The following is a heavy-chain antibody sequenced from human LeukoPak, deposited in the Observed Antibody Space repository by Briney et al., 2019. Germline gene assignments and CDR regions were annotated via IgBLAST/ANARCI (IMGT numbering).Heavy chain of an antibody. CDR1: GYTFTSYG. V-gene: IGHV1-18*01. D-gene: IGHD3-3*01. CDR3: ARVSESDYDFWSGYHYYYYMDV. Sequence: ASVKVSCKASGYTFTSYGISWVRQAPGQGLEWMGWISADNGNTNYAQKLQGRVTMTTDTSTSTAYMELRSLRSDDTAVYYCARVSESDYDFWSGYHYYYYMDVWGKGTTVTVSS. CDR2: ISADNGNT. J-gene: IGHJ6*03.